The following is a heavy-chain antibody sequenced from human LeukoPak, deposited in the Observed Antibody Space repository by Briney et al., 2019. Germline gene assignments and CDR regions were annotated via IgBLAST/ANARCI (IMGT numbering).Heavy chain of an antibody. D-gene: IGHD2-2*01. CDR2: INPNSGGT. V-gene: IGHV1-2*02. J-gene: IGHJ6*03. CDR3: ARGCQYQLLIYFYYYMDV. CDR1: GYTFTSYA. Sequence: ASVKVSCKSSGYTFTSYAMNWVRQAPGQGLGWMGWINPNSGGTNYAQKFQGRVTMTRDTSISTAYMDLSSLRSDDTAVYYCARGCQYQLLIYFYYYMDVWGKGTTVTVSS.